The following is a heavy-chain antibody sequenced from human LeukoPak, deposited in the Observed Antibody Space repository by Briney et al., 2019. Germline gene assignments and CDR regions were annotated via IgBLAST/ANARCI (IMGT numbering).Heavy chain of an antibody. CDR2: IYSGGST. CDR3: ARDKVYYYDSSGYSYYWYFDL. V-gene: IGHV3-66*01. J-gene: IGHJ2*01. Sequence: GGSLRLSCAASGFTVSSNYMSWVRQAPGKGLEWVSVIYSGGSTYYADSVKGRFTISSDNSKNTLYLQMNSLRAEDTAVYYCARDKVYYYDSSGYSYYWYFDLWGRGTLVTVSS. CDR1: GFTVSSNY. D-gene: IGHD3-22*01.